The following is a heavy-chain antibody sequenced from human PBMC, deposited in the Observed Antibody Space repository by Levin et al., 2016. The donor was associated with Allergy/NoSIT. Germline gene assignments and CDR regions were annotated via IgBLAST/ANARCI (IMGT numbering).Heavy chain of an antibody. V-gene: IGHV1-69*13. CDR3: ARGSGGSSPYYYYYYMDV. CDR2: IIPIFGTA. CDR1: GGTFSSYA. D-gene: IGHD1-26*01. Sequence: SVKVSCKASGGTFSSYAISWVRQAPGQGLEWMGGIIPIFGTANYAQKFQGRVTITADESTSTAYMELSSLRSEDTAVYYCARGSGGSSPYYYYYYMDVWGKGTTVTVSS. J-gene: IGHJ6*03.